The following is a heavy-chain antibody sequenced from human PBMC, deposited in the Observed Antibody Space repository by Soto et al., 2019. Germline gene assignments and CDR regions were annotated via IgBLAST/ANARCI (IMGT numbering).Heavy chain of an antibody. CDR3: ARGVRYYGSGSYYSP. J-gene: IGHJ5*02. CDR1: GGSFSGYY. V-gene: IGHV4-34*01. Sequence: SETLSRTCAVDGGSFSGYYWSWIRQPPGKGLEWIGEINHSGSTNYNPSLKSRVTISVDTSKNQFSLKLSFVTASYTAVYSCARGVRYYGSGSYYSPWGQGPLVTVSS. D-gene: IGHD3-10*01. CDR2: INHSGST.